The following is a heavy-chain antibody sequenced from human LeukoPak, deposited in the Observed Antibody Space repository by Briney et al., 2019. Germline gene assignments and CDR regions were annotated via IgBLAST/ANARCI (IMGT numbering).Heavy chain of an antibody. V-gene: IGHV4-34*01. Sequence: SETLSLTCAVYGGSFRGYCWSWIRQPPGKGLEWIGEINHSGSTNYNPSLKSRVTISVDTSKNQFSLKLSSVTAADTAVYYCARGNSIVGAATHDYWGQGTLVTVSS. CDR2: INHSGST. D-gene: IGHD1-26*01. CDR3: ARGNSIVGAATHDY. CDR1: GGSFRGYC. J-gene: IGHJ4*02.